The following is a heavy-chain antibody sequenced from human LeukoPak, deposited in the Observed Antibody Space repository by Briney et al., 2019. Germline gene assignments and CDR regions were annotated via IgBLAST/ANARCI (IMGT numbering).Heavy chain of an antibody. CDR1: GGSISSGSYY. D-gene: IGHD4-23*01. CDR3: ARGVVGNYGGNDAFDI. Sequence: SQTLSLTCTVSGGSISSGSYYWSWIRQPAGKGLEWIGRIYTSGIFNYNPSLKSRVTISVDTSKNQFSLKLSSVTAADTAVYYCARGVVGNYGGNDAFDIWGQGTMVTVSS. V-gene: IGHV4-61*02. J-gene: IGHJ3*02. CDR2: IYTSGIF.